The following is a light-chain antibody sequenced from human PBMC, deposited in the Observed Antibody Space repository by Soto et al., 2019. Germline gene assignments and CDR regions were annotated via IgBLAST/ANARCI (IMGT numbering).Light chain of an antibody. CDR2: EVS. CDR3: NSSTSSAARV. V-gene: IGLV2-14*01. CDR1: SSDVGAYNF. J-gene: IGLJ1*01. Sequence: QSALTQPASVSGSPGQSITISCTGTSSDVGAYNFVSWYQQHPGRAPKLMIYEVSNRPSGVSNRFSGSKSGNTASLTISGLQAEDEADYYCNSSTSSAARVFGTGTKLTVL.